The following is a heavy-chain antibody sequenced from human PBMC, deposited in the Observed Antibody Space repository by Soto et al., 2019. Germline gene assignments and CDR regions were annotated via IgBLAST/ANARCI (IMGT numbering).Heavy chain of an antibody. CDR3: TTGSSGSGSYYNVWYYYYYMDV. CDR1: GFTFSNAW. J-gene: IGHJ6*03. CDR2: IKSKTDGGTT. D-gene: IGHD3-10*01. Sequence: GGSLRLSCAASGFTFSNAWMSWVRQAPGKGLEWVGRIKSKTDGGTTDYAAPVKGRFTISRDDSKNTLYLQMNSLKTEDTAVYYCTTGSSGSGSYYNVWYYYYYMDVWGKGTTVTVSS. V-gene: IGHV3-15*01.